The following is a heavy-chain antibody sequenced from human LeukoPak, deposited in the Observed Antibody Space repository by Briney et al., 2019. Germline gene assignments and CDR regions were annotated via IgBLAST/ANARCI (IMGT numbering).Heavy chain of an antibody. D-gene: IGHD2-21*01. CDR2: IFYSGTT. CDR3: ARVVSPYWFDP. Sequence: SETLSLTCTVSGGSISSSSYYWGWIRQPPGKGLEWIGTIFYSGTTYYNPSLKSRVTISVDTSKNQFSLKLSSVTAADTAVYYCARVVSPYWFDPWGQGTLVTVSS. CDR1: GGSISSSSYY. J-gene: IGHJ5*02. V-gene: IGHV4-39*07.